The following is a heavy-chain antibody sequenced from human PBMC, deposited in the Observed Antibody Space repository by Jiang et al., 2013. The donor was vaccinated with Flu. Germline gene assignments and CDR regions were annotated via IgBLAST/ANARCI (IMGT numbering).Heavy chain of an antibody. J-gene: IGHJ3*02. Sequence: KPTQTLTLTCTFSGFSLSTSGVGVGWIRQPPGKALEWLALIYWNDDKRYSPSLKSRLTITKDTSKNQVVLTMTNMDPVDTATYYCAHRIRPWAYYDFWSGYRGAFDIWGQGTMVTVSS. CDR3: AHRIRPWAYYDFWSGYRGAFDI. D-gene: IGHD3-3*01. CDR2: IYWNDDK. CDR1: GFSLSTSGVG. V-gene: IGHV2-5*01.